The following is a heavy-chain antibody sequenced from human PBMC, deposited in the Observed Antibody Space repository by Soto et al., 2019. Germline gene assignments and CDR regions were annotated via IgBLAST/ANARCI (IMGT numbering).Heavy chain of an antibody. CDR1: GGSISGYY. CDR2: IYYSGTH. J-gene: IGHJ4*02. D-gene: IGHD5-12*01. V-gene: IGHV4-59*01. CDR3: ARVQMATLYFDY. Sequence: SETLSLTCTVSGGSISGYYWSWVRQPPGKGLEWIGYIYYSGTHNYNPSLKSRLTISVDTSKNQFSLELNSVTAADTAVYYCARVQMATLYFDYWGQGTLVTVSS.